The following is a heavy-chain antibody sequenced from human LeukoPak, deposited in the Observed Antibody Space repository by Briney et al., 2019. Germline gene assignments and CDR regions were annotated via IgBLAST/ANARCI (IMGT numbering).Heavy chain of an antibody. CDR1: GFTFSSYG. CDR2: ISVSGGTT. V-gene: IGHV3-23*01. J-gene: IGHJ4*02. CDR3: ARVHHSSSWGTDDC. D-gene: IGHD6-13*01. Sequence: GGTLRLSCAASGFTFSSYGMSWVRQAPGKGLEWVSGISVSGGTTYYADSVKGRFTISRDNSKKTLYLQMNSLRAEDTAVYYCARVHHSSSWGTDDCWGQGTLVTVSS.